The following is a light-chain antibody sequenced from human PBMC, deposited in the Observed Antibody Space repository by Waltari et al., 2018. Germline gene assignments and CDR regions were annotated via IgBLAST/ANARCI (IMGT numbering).Light chain of an antibody. CDR3: QKYNSYSWT. V-gene: IGKV1-5*01. CDR1: QSVSSW. Sequence: DIQMTQSPSTLSASVGDRVTITCRASQSVSSWLAWYQQKPGKVPKLLIDDASSLESGVPSRFSGSGSGTEFTRTISSLQPDDFATYYCQKYNSYSWTFGQGTKVEIK. CDR2: DAS. J-gene: IGKJ1*01.